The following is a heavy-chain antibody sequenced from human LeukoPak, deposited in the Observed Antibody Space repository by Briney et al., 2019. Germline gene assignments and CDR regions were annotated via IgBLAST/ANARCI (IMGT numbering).Heavy chain of an antibody. Sequence: GGSLRLSCAASGFTFSSYEMNWVRQAPGKGLEWVSYISSSGSTIYYADSVKGRFTISRDNAKNSLYLQMNSLRAEDSAVYYCAREGSGGWTDAFDIWGQGTMVTVSS. CDR2: ISSSGSTI. V-gene: IGHV3-48*03. CDR3: AREGSGGWTDAFDI. J-gene: IGHJ3*02. CDR1: GFTFSSYE. D-gene: IGHD6-19*01.